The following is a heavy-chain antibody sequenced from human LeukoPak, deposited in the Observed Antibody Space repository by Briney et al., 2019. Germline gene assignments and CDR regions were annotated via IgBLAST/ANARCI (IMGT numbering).Heavy chain of an antibody. CDR3: ARGQGDNFFDY. CDR1: GGSISSSSYY. CDR2: IYYSGST. V-gene: IGHV4-39*07. Sequence: SETLSLTCTVSGGSISSSSYYWGWIRQPPGKGLEWIGSIYYSGSTYYNPSLKSRVTISVYTSKNQFSLKLSSVTAADTAVYYCARGQGDNFFDYWGQGTLVTVSS. J-gene: IGHJ4*02.